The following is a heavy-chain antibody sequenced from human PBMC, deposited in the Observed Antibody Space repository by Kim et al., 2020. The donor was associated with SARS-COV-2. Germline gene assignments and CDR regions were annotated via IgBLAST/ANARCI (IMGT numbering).Heavy chain of an antibody. CDR3: TREAASSFDP. D-gene: IGHD6-25*01. Sequence: DYALSVKSRITINPDTSTNQFSLQMNSVTPEDTAVYYCTREAASSFDPWGQGTLVTVSS. V-gene: IGHV6-1*01. J-gene: IGHJ5*02.